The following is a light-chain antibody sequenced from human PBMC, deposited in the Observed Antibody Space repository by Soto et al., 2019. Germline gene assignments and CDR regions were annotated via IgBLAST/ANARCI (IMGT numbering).Light chain of an antibody. Sequence: DIQMTQSPSTLSASVGDRVTITCRASQSISSWLAWYQQKPGKAPKLLIYKASSLESGVPSRFSGSGSGTEFTLTISSLQPDDFATYYCQQYNSYPTFGLGTKVDIK. CDR3: QQYNSYPT. J-gene: IGKJ1*01. CDR2: KAS. CDR1: QSISSW. V-gene: IGKV1-5*03.